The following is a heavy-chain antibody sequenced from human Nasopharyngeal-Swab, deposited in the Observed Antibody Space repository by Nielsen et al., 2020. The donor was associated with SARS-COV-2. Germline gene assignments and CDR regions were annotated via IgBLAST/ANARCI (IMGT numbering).Heavy chain of an antibody. J-gene: IGHJ6*02. CDR1: GYTFTGYY. Sequence: ASVKVSCKASGYTFTGYYMHWVRQAPGQGLEWMGWISAYNGNTNYAQKLQGRVTMTTDTSTSTAYMELRSLRSDDTAVYYCARLTTPALYGMDVWGQGTTVTVSS. D-gene: IGHD4-17*01. CDR2: ISAYNGNT. CDR3: ARLTTPALYGMDV. V-gene: IGHV1-18*04.